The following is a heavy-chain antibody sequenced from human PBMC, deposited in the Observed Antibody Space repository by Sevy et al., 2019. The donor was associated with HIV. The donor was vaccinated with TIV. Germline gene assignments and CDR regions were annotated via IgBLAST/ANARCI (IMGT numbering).Heavy chain of an antibody. J-gene: IGHJ4*02. CDR2: MKPDGREK. D-gene: IGHD4-4*01. CDR1: GFTFSNFW. V-gene: IGHV3-7*03. Sequence: GGSLRLSCAASGFTFSNFWMSWVRQAPGKGLEWVANMKPDGREKWYVDSVKGRFTISTDNAKNSLYLHMTSLRAEDTAVYYCARDSLYTNYPYFDFWGQGTLVTVSS. CDR3: ARDSLYTNYPYFDF.